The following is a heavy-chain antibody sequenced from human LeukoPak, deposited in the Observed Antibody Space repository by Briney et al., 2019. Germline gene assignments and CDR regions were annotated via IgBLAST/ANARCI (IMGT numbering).Heavy chain of an antibody. CDR2: INHSGST. CDR1: GGSFSGYY. V-gene: IGHV4-34*01. J-gene: IGHJ4*02. CDR3: ARDLYYYDSSGPYYFDY. D-gene: IGHD3-22*01. Sequence: SETLSLPCAVYGGSFSGYYWSWIRQPPGKGLEWIGEINHSGSTNYNPSLKSRVTISADTSKNQFSLKLSSVTAADTAVYYCARDLYYYDSSGPYYFDYWGQGTLVTVSS.